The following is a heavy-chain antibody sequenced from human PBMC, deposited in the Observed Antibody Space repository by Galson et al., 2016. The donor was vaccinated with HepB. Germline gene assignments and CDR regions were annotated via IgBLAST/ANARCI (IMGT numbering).Heavy chain of an antibody. CDR3: ARDLWRGGRIDY. CDR1: GFTFSNYW. V-gene: IGHV3-74*01. CDR2: ITIDGSTT. Sequence: SLRLSCAASGFTFSNYWMHWVRQAPRKGLVWVSHITIDGSTTTYADSVKGRFTISRDNAKNTLYLQMNSLRAEDTAVYYCARDLWRGGRIDYWGQGTLVTVSS. D-gene: IGHD4-23*01. J-gene: IGHJ4*02.